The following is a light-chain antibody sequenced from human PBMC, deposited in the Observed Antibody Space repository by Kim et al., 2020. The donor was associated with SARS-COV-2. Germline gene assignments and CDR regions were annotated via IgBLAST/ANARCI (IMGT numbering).Light chain of an antibody. CDR3: NSRDSSGNHLV. V-gene: IGLV3-19*01. CDR1: SLRIYY. Sequence: SSELTQDPTVSVALGQTVRITCQGDSLRIYYASWYRQKPGQATVLVIYGKNNRPSGIPERFSASSSGNTVSLTITGAQAEDEADYYCNSRDSSGNHLVFGGGTQLTVL. CDR2: GKN. J-gene: IGLJ3*02.